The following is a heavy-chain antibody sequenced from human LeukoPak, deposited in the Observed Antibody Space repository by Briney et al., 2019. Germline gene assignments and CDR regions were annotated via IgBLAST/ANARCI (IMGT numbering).Heavy chain of an antibody. Sequence: ASVKVSCKASGYTFTSYGISWVRQAPGQGLEWMGWISAYNGNTNYSQKLQGRVIMTTDTSTSTAYMELRSLRSDDTAVYYCATFLGGFYDSSGYYYTPAFDIWGQGTMVTVSS. CDR1: GYTFTSYG. CDR3: ATFLGGFYDSSGYYYTPAFDI. CDR2: ISAYNGNT. V-gene: IGHV1-18*01. D-gene: IGHD3-22*01. J-gene: IGHJ3*02.